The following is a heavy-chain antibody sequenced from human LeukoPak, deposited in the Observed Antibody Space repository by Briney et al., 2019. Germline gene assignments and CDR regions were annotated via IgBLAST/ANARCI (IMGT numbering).Heavy chain of an antibody. Sequence: GGSLRLSCAASGFSFSTYSMNGVRQAPGQGLEWVSYISSSSSTIYYADSVKGRFTISRDNAKNSLYLQMNSLRDEDTAVYYCARDQRGSGSYAPDYWGQGTLVTVSS. CDR1: GFSFSTYS. CDR3: ARDQRGSGSYAPDY. D-gene: IGHD1-26*01. V-gene: IGHV3-48*02. CDR2: ISSSSSTI. J-gene: IGHJ4*02.